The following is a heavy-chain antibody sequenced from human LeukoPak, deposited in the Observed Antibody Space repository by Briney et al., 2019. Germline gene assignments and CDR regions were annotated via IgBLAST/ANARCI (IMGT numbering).Heavy chain of an antibody. CDR1: GYTFTSYD. J-gene: IGHJ3*02. Sequence: AASVKVSCKASGYTFTSYDINWVRQATGQGLEWMGWMNPNSGNTGSAQKFQGRVTMTRNTSISTAYMELSRLRSDDTAVYYCARENVVVPAAPIDIWGQGTMVTVSS. CDR2: MNPNSGNT. D-gene: IGHD2-2*01. CDR3: ARENVVVPAAPIDI. V-gene: IGHV1-8*01.